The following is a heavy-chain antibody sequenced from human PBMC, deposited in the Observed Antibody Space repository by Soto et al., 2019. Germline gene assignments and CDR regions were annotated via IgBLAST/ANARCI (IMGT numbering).Heavy chain of an antibody. V-gene: IGHV3-9*01. D-gene: IGHD6-13*01. CDR1: GFTFDDYA. Sequence: EVQLVESGGGLVQPGRSLRLSCAASGFTFDDYAMHWVRQVPGKGLEWVSGINWNSGSIGYGDSVKGRFAISRDNAKNSLHLQMNSLSAEDTAFYYCVKDESINWYSGHFRHWGPGTRVTVSS. J-gene: IGHJ1*01. CDR2: INWNSGSI. CDR3: VKDESINWYSGHFRH.